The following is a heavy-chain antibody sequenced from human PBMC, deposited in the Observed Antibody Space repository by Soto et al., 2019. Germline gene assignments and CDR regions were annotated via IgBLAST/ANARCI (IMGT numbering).Heavy chain of an antibody. D-gene: IGHD4-17*01. Sequence: SVKVSCRASGGTFSSYAISWVRQAPGQGLEWMGGIIPIFGTANYAQKFQGRVTITADESTSTAYMELSSLRSEDTAVYYCATSYGDYDFDYWGQGTPVTVSS. CDR1: GGTFSSYA. CDR2: IIPIFGTA. V-gene: IGHV1-69*13. CDR3: ATSYGDYDFDY. J-gene: IGHJ4*02.